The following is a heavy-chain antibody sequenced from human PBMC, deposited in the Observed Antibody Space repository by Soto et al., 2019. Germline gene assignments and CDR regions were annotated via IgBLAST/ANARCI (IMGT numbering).Heavy chain of an antibody. V-gene: IGHV4-39*01. Sequence: SETLSLTCTVSGGSISSSSYYCGWIRQPPGKGLEWIGSIYYSGSTYYNPSLKSRVTISVDTSKNQFSLKLSSVTAADTAVYYCARHGVSSSVNPEDYYYYMDVWGKGTTVTVSS. CDR2: IYYSGST. D-gene: IGHD6-13*01. CDR3: ARHGVSSSVNPEDYYYYMDV. CDR1: GGSISSSSYY. J-gene: IGHJ6*03.